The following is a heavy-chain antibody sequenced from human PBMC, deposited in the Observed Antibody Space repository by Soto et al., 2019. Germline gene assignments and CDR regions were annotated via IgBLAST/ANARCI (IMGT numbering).Heavy chain of an antibody. J-gene: IGHJ5*02. CDR3: ARLYDSSGYFACFDP. D-gene: IGHD3-22*01. V-gene: IGHV4-31*01. CDR2: IYYSGCT. Sequence: QVQLQESGPGLVKPSQTLSLTCTVSGGSISSGGYYWSWIRQHPGKGLEWIGYIYYSGCTYYNPSRKSLVTRSVVTYKTPYSLKLRSVTAADTAVYYCARLYDSSGYFACFDPWGQGTLVTVSS. CDR1: GGSISSGGYY.